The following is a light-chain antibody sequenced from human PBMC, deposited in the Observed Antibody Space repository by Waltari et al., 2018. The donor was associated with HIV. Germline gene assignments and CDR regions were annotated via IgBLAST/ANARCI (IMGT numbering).Light chain of an antibody. Sequence: DIVMTQSPDSLTVSLGERATMNCKSSQSLLYSSNNKNYLAWYQQKPGQPPKLLIYWASTRESGVPDRFSGSGSGTDFTLTISSQQAEDVAVYYCQQYYITPYTFGQGTKLEIK. V-gene: IGKV4-1*01. CDR3: QQYYITPYT. CDR1: QSLLYSSNNKNY. CDR2: WAS. J-gene: IGKJ2*01.